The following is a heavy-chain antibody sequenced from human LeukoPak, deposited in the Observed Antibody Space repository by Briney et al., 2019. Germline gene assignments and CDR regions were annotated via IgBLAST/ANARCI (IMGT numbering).Heavy chain of an antibody. Sequence: GASVKVSCKASGYTFTTYGISWVRQAPGHGLEWMGYISGRSDDENYADNFQGRLTMTTDTSTNTAYMELGSLTSDDTAVHYCARDWDGRTDCFDPWGQGTLVTVCS. CDR3: ARDWDGRTDCFDP. CDR2: ISGRSDDE. J-gene: IGHJ5*02. D-gene: IGHD1-26*01. V-gene: IGHV1-18*01. CDR1: GYTFTTYG.